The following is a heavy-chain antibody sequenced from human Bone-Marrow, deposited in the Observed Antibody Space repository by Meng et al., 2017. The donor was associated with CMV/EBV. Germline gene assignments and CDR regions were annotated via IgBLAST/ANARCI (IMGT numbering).Heavy chain of an antibody. J-gene: IGHJ1*01. D-gene: IGHD2-2*01. CDR1: GGSISSGDYY. CDR3: ARQNLLGYCSSTSCYEH. Sequence: QGHLQESGPGLVKPSQTLSLPCTVSGGSISSGDYYWSWIRQPPGKGLEWIGYIYYSGSTYYNPSLKSRVTISVDTSKNQFSLKLSSVTAADTAVYYCARQNLLGYCSSTSCYEHWGQGTLVTVSS. CDR2: IYYSGST. V-gene: IGHV4-30-4*08.